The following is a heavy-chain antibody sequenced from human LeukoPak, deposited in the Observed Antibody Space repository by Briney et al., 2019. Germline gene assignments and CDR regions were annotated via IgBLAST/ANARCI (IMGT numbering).Heavy chain of an antibody. CDR3: ARSPGGWFDP. J-gene: IGHJ5*02. Sequence: GGSLRLSCADSGFTFSSYWMSWVRQAPGKGLEWVANIKQDGSEKYYVDSVKGRFTVSRDNAKNSLYLQMNSQRAEDTAVYYCARSPGGWFDPWGQGTLVTVSS. V-gene: IGHV3-7*01. D-gene: IGHD3-16*01. CDR2: IKQDGSEK. CDR1: GFTFSSYW.